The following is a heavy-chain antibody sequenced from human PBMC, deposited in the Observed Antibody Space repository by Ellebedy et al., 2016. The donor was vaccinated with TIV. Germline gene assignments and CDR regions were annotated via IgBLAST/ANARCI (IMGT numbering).Heavy chain of an antibody. Sequence: SVKVSXXASGGTFSSYAISWVRQAPGQGLEWMGGIIPIFGTANYAQKFQGRVTITADESTSTAYMELSSLRSEDTAVYYCGYLSGLGYWGQGTLVTVSS. V-gene: IGHV1-69*13. CDR1: GGTFSSYA. CDR3: GYLSGLGY. D-gene: IGHD3-3*01. J-gene: IGHJ4*02. CDR2: IIPIFGTA.